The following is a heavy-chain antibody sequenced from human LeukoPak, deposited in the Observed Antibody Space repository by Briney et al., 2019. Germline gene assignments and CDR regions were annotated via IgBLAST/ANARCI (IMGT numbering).Heavy chain of an antibody. Sequence: GGSLRLSCAASGFTFSSYSMNWVRQAPGKGLEWVSSISGSNSYIYYADSMKGRFTISRDNAKNSLYLQMNSLRAEDTAVYYCARGGGLYYMDVWGKGTTVTVSS. CDR1: GFTFSSYS. CDR2: ISGSNSYI. J-gene: IGHJ6*03. V-gene: IGHV3-21*01. CDR3: ARGGGLYYMDV.